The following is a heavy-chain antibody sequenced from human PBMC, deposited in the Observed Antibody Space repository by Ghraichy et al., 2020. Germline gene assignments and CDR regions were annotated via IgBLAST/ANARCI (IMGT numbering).Heavy chain of an antibody. V-gene: IGHV3-30*02. CDR3: AKDGADYDFWSGYYFDPNGY. Sequence: LSLTCAASGFTFSSYGMHWVRQAPGKGLEWVAFIRYDGSNKYYADSVKGRFTISRDNSKNTLYLQMNSLRAEDTAVYYCAKDGADYDFWSGYYFDPNGYWGQGTLVTVSS. CDR2: IRYDGSNK. D-gene: IGHD3-3*01. CDR1: GFTFSSYG. J-gene: IGHJ4*02.